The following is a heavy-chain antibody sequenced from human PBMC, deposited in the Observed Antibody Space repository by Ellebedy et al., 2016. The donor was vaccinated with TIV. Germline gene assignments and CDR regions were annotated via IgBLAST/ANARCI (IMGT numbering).Heavy chain of an antibody. CDR3: AKFHGDYHPYYFDS. CDR2: ISGSGGST. J-gene: IGHJ4*02. CDR1: GFTFRTYA. Sequence: PGGSLRLSCTASGFTFRTYAISWVRQAPGQGLEWVAAISGSGGSTYYADSVKGRFIISRDTSTSSLYLHMSSLRAEYSAIYFCAKFHGDYHPYYFDSWGQGTLVTVSS. D-gene: IGHD4-17*01. V-gene: IGHV3-23*01.